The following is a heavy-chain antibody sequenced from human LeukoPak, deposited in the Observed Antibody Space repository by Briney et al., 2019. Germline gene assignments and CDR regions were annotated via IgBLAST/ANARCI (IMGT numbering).Heavy chain of an antibody. CDR3: ARDLGDSFDY. J-gene: IGHJ4*02. D-gene: IGHD3-10*01. CDR1: GGNFSNYD. CDR2: FIPICGTA. V-gene: IGHV1-69*01. Sequence: GASAKISCRAAGGNFSNYDMSWVLHDPGQGLEWMGGFIPICGTASYAQKFQGRVTITADESTSTAYMELSSLRSEDTAVYYCARDLGDSFDYWGQGTLVTVSS.